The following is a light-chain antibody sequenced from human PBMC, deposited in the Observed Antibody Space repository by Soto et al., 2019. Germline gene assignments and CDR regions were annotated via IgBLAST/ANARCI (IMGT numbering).Light chain of an antibody. CDR2: EVS. CDR1: SSDIGGYNY. J-gene: IGLJ2*01. V-gene: IGLV2-8*01. Sequence: QSALTQPPSAAGSPGQSVTISCTGTSSDIGGYNYVSRYQHHPGKAPKLMIYEVSKRPSGVPERFSGSKSGNTASLTVSGLQAEDEADYYCSSYAGSNNVVFGGGTKLTVL. CDR3: SSYAGSNNVV.